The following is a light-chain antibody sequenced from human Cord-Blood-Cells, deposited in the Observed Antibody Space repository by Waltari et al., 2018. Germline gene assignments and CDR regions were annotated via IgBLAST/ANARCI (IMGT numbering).Light chain of an antibody. J-gene: IGLJ3*02. CDR3: SSYTSSSTWV. Sequence: QSALTQPASVSGSPGQSITISCTGTSSDVGGYNYVSWYQQHPGKAPKLMIYDVSKRASGVSNRFSGSKADNTASLTISGLQAEDEADYYCSSYTSSSTWVFGGGTKLTVL. CDR1: SSDVGGYNY. V-gene: IGLV2-14*01. CDR2: DVS.